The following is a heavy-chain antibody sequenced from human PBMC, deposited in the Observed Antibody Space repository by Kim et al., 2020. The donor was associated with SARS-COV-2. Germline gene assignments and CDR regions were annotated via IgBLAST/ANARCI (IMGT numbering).Heavy chain of an antibody. CDR2: SN. CDR3: AKEEWFGAVSS. V-gene: IGHV3-23*01. Sequence: SNYYADSEKGRFTISSDTSQSTLYLQMSSLRAEDSAIYYCAKEEWFGAVSSWGQGTLVTVSS. J-gene: IGHJ5*02. D-gene: IGHD3-10*01.